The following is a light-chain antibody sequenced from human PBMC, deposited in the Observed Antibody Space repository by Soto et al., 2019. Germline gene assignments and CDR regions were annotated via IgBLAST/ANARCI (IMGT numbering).Light chain of an antibody. CDR3: SSYTSSSTLV. CDR1: SSDVDGYYY. CDR2: DVS. J-gene: IGLJ1*01. Sequence: QSVLTQPASVSGSPGQPITLYCTGNSSDVDGYYYVSWYQQHPGKATKLMIYDVSNRPSGVFNRFSGSKSGNTASLTIFWLQAEDEADYYCSSYTSSSTLVFGTGSKVTVL. V-gene: IGLV2-14*01.